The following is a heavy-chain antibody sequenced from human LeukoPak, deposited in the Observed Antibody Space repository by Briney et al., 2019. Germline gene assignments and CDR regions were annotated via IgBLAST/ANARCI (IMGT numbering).Heavy chain of an antibody. D-gene: IGHD5-18*01. CDR3: ARGRATAMVYFDY. Sequence: SETLSLTCAVYGGSFSGYYWSWIRQPPGKGLEWIGEINHSGSTNYNPSLKSRVTISVDTSKNQFSLRLGSVTAADTAVYYCARGRATAMVYFDYWGQGTLVTVSS. J-gene: IGHJ4*02. V-gene: IGHV4-34*01. CDR2: INHSGST. CDR1: GGSFSGYY.